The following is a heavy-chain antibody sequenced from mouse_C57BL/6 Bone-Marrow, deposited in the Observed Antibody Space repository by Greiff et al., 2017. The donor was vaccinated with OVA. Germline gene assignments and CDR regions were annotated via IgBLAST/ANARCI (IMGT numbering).Heavy chain of an antibody. CDR3: TTFYYGIPYAMDY. V-gene: IGHV14-4*01. CDR2: IDPENGDT. Sequence: EVQLVESGAELVRPGASVKLSCTASGFNIKDDYMHWVKQRPEQGLEWIGWIDPENGDTEYASKFQGKATITADTSSNTAYLQLSSLTSEDTAVYYCTTFYYGIPYAMDYWGQGTSVTVSS. D-gene: IGHD2-1*01. CDR1: GFNIKDDY. J-gene: IGHJ4*01.